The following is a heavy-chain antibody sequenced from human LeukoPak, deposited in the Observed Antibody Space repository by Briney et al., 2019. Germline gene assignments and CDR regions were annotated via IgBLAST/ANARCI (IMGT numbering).Heavy chain of an antibody. D-gene: IGHD3-3*01. J-gene: IGHJ4*02. CDR2: ISAYNGNT. V-gene: IGHV1-18*01. CDR1: GYSFTSYG. CDR3: ARDPADRYYDFWSGYAKGGSFDY. Sequence: ASVKVSCKASGYSFTSYGISWVRQAPGQGLEWMGWISAYNGNTNYAQKLQGRVTMTTDTSTSTAYMELRSSRSDDTAVYYCARDPADRYYDFWSGYAKGGSFDYWGQGTLVTVSS.